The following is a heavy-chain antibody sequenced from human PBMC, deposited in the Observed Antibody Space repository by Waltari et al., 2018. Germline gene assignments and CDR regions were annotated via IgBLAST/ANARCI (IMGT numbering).Heavy chain of an antibody. CDR1: GGSFSGYY. Sequence: QVQLQQWGAGLLKPSETLSLTCAVYGGSFSGYYWSWIRQPPGKGLEWIGEINHSGSTNNNPSLKSRVTISVDTSKNQFSLKLSSVTAADTAVYYCARGPAGYSSSWPPMRVAGFDYWGQGTLVTVSS. J-gene: IGHJ4*02. D-gene: IGHD6-13*01. V-gene: IGHV4-34*01. CDR3: ARGPAGYSSSWPPMRVAGFDY. CDR2: INHSGST.